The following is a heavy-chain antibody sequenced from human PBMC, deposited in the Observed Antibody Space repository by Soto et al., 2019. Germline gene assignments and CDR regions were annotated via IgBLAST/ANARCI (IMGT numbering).Heavy chain of an antibody. Sequence: EVQLLESGGGLVQPGGSLRLSWAASGFTFSSYAMSWVRQAPGKGLEWVSAISGSGGSTYYADSVKGRFTISRDNSKNTLYLQMNSLRAEDTAVYYCAKVIKGWAAAGKITSFDYWGQGTLVTVSS. D-gene: IGHD6-13*01. J-gene: IGHJ4*02. CDR1: GFTFSSYA. CDR2: ISGSGGST. V-gene: IGHV3-23*01. CDR3: AKVIKGWAAAGKITSFDY.